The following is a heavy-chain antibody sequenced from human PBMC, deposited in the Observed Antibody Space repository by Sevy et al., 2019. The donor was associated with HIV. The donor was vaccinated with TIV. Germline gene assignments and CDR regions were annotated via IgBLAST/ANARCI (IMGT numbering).Heavy chain of an antibody. CDR3: TREPHYSGYDYYYYYGMDV. D-gene: IGHD5-12*01. Sequence: GGSLRLSCTASGFTFGDYAMSWVRQAPGKGLEWVGFIRSKAYGGTTEYAASVKGRFTISRDDSKSIAYLQMNSLKTEDTAVYYCTREPHYSGYDYYYYYGMDVWGQGTTVTVSS. CDR1: GFTFGDYA. V-gene: IGHV3-49*04. CDR2: IRSKAYGGTT. J-gene: IGHJ6*02.